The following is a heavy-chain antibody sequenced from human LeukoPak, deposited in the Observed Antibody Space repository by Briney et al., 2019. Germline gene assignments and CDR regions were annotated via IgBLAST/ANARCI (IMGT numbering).Heavy chain of an antibody. CDR1: GFTFSSYS. CDR2: ISSSSSYI. V-gene: IGHV3-21*01. D-gene: IGHD3-22*01. J-gene: IGHJ4*02. CDR3: ARVWDSSGYYSNFVDWYYFDY. Sequence: GGSPRLSCAASGFTFSSYSMNWVRQAPGKGLEWVSSISSSSSYIYYADSVKGRFTISRDNAKNTLYLQMNSLRAEDTAVYYCARVWDSSGYYSNFVDWYYFDYWGQGTLVTVSS.